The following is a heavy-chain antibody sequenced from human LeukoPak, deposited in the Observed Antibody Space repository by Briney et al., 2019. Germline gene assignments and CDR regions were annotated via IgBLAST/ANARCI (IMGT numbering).Heavy chain of an antibody. CDR3: ARGGATTHENTFDY. J-gene: IGHJ4*02. CDR2: ISSSSSYI. D-gene: IGHD1-26*01. V-gene: IGHV3-21*01. Sequence: GGSLRLSFAASGFTFSSYSMNWVRQAPGKGLEWVSSISSSSSYIYYADSVKGRFTISRDNAKNSLYLQMNSLRAEDTAVYYCARGGATTHENTFDYWGQGTLVTVSS. CDR1: GFTFSSYS.